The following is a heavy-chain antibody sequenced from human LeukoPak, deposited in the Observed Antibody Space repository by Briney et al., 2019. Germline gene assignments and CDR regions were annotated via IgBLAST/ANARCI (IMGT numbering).Heavy chain of an antibody. Sequence: SETLSLTCTVSGGSISSYYWSWIRQPPGKGLGWIGYMYNSGSTNYNPSLKSRVTISIDTSKNQFSLKLSSVTAADTAVYYCARHRDTGVMEQWLPTGDWFDPWGQGTLVTVSS. J-gene: IGHJ5*02. CDR2: MYNSGST. D-gene: IGHD6-19*01. CDR1: GGSISSYY. V-gene: IGHV4-59*01. CDR3: ARHRDTGVMEQWLPTGDWFDP.